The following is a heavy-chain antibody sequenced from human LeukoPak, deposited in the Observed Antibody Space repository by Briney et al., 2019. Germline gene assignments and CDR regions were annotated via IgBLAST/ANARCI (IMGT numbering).Heavy chain of an antibody. CDR1: GFTFDDYT. V-gene: IGHV3-43*01. Sequence: PGGSLRLSCAASGFTFDDYTMHWVRQAPGKGLEWVSLISWDGGSTYYADSVKGRFTISRDNSKNSLYLQMNSLRTEDTALYYCARAWGVYGDYGVDYWGQGTLVTVSS. D-gene: IGHD4-17*01. J-gene: IGHJ4*02. CDR3: ARAWGVYGDYGVDY. CDR2: ISWDGGST.